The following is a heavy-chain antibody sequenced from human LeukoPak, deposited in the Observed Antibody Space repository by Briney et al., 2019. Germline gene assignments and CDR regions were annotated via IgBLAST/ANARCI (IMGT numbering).Heavy chain of an antibody. J-gene: IGHJ4*02. Sequence: SETLSLTCAVYGGSFSGYYWSWIRQPPGKGLEWIGEINHSGSTNYNPSLKSRVTISVDTSKNQFSLKLSSVTATDTAVYYCARGRDYVWGSYRYTPSFDYWGQGTLVTVSS. CDR3: ARGRDYVWGSYRYTPSFDY. CDR2: INHSGST. V-gene: IGHV4-34*01. CDR1: GGSFSGYY. D-gene: IGHD3-16*02.